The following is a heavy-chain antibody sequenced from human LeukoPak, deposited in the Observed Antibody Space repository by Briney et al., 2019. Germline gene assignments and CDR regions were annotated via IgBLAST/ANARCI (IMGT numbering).Heavy chain of an antibody. V-gene: IGHV4-39*07. Sequence: SETLSLTCTVSGGSISSSSYYWGWIRQPPGKGLEWIGSIYYSGSTYYNPSLKSRVTISVDTSKNQFSLKLSSVTAADTAVYYCARVQYSSSWHNYYYYMDVWDKGTTVTVSS. CDR1: GGSISSSSYY. J-gene: IGHJ6*03. CDR2: IYYSGST. CDR3: ARVQYSSSWHNYYYYMDV. D-gene: IGHD6-13*01.